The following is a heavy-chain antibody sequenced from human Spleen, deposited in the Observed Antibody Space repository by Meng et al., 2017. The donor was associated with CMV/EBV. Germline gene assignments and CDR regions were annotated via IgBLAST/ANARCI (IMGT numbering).Heavy chain of an antibody. V-gene: IGHV4-34*01. D-gene: IGHD2-2*01. J-gene: IGHJ6*02. CDR1: GGFISTYY. CDR2: INHSGST. CDR3: ARGLRVYCSSTSCLYGMDV. Sequence: GSLRLSCAMSGGFISTYYWSWIRQPPGKGLEWIGEINHSGSTNYNPSLKSRVTISVDTSKNQFSLKLSSVTAADTAVYYCARGLRVYCSSTSCLYGMDVWGQGTTVTVSS.